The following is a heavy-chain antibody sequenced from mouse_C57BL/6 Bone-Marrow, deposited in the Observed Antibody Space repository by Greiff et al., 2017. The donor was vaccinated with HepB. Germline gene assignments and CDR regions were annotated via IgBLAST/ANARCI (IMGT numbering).Heavy chain of an antibody. J-gene: IGHJ4*01. Sequence: EVKLMESGGGLVQPGGSLKLSCAASGFTFSDYYMYWVRQTPEKRLEWVAYISNGGGSTYYPDTVKGRFTISRDNAKNTLYLQMSRLKSEDTAMYYCARHGDYYGSSYAMDYWGQGTSGTVSS. V-gene: IGHV5-12*01. CDR3: ARHGDYYGSSYAMDY. D-gene: IGHD1-1*01. CDR2: ISNGGGST. CDR1: GFTFSDYY.